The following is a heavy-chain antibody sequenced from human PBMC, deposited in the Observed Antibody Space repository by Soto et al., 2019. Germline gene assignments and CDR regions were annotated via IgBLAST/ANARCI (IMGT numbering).Heavy chain of an antibody. Sequence: QVQLVESGGGVVQPGRSLRLSCAASGFTFSSYGMHWVRQAPGKGLEWVAVISYDGSNKYYADSVKGRFTISRDNSKNTLYLQMNSLRAEDTDVYYCAKGLLYYYDSSGPIDYWGQGTLVTVSS. CDR1: GFTFSSYG. CDR2: ISYDGSNK. J-gene: IGHJ4*02. V-gene: IGHV3-30*18. CDR3: AKGLLYYYDSSGPIDY. D-gene: IGHD3-22*01.